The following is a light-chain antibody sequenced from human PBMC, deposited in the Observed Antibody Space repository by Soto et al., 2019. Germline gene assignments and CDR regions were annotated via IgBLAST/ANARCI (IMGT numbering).Light chain of an antibody. CDR1: SSNIGSNT. Sequence: QSVLTQPPSAFGTPGQRVTISCSGSSSNIGSNTVNWYQQLPGTAPKLLIYDNYERPSGVPDRFSGSKSGTSASLAISGLQSEDEADYYCAAWDDSLNGVVFGGGTELTVL. J-gene: IGLJ2*01. CDR3: AAWDDSLNGVV. CDR2: DNY. V-gene: IGLV1-44*01.